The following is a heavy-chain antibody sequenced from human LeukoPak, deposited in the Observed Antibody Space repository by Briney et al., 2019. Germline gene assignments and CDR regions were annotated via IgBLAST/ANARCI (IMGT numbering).Heavy chain of an antibody. J-gene: IGHJ4*02. D-gene: IGHD5-12*01. V-gene: IGHV3-66*01. CDR2: IYSDGST. Sequence: YPGGSLRLSCATSGFTVSSSYLSWVRQAPGKGLEWVSVIYSDGSTYYADSVKGRFTISRDNSKNTLFLQMNSLRAEDTAVYYCARWVVATMFDYWGPGTLVTVSS. CDR1: GFTVSSSY. CDR3: ARWVVATMFDY.